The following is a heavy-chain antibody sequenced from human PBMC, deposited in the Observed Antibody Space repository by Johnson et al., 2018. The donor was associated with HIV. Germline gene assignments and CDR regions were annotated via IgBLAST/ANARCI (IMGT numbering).Heavy chain of an antibody. CDR2: IYTGCST. Sequence: VQLVESGGGLVQSGGSLSLSCGASGFSVSNNYMNWVRQAPGMGLEWVSVIYTGCSTYYSASVRGRFTISTYRSKNTLYLQMNSLRVEDTAVYYCARGSRYTYDNDDAYLLHAFDFWGQGTMVTVSS. CDR1: GFSVSNNY. CDR3: ARGSRYTYDNDDAYLLHAFDF. J-gene: IGHJ3*01. V-gene: IGHV3-66*02. D-gene: IGHD3-22*01.